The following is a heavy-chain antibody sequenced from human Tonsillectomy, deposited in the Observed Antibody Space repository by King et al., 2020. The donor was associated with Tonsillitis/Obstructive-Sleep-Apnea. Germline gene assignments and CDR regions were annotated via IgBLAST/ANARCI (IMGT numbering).Heavy chain of an antibody. J-gene: IGHJ3*02. CDR1: GFTFSNAW. D-gene: IGHD2-2*01. V-gene: IGHV3-15*01. Sequence: VQLVESWGGLVKPGGSLRLSCAASGFTFSNAWMIWVRQAPGKGLEVVGRPKSKSSGGTTDYAAPVKGRFTISGDDSKNALYLQMNSLKTEDTAVYYCTSSLTTRGAFDIWGQGTMVTVSS. CDR3: TSSLTTRGAFDI. CDR2: PKSKSSGGTT.